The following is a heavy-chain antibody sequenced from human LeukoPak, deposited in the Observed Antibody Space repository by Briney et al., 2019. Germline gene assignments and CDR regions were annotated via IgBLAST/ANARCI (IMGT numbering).Heavy chain of an antibody. CDR2: ISWNSGSI. V-gene: IGHV3-9*01. CDR3: ARDGWGYYDILTGYYYWFDP. Sequence: GGSLRLSCAASGFTFDDYAMHWVRQAPGKGLEWVSGISWNSGSIGYADSVKGRFTISRDNAKNSLYLQMNSLRAEDTAVYYCARDGWGYYDILTGYYYWFDPWGQGTLVTVSS. D-gene: IGHD3-9*01. CDR1: GFTFDDYA. J-gene: IGHJ5*02.